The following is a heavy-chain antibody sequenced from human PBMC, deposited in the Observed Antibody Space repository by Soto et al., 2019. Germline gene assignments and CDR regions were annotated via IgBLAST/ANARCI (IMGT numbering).Heavy chain of an antibody. D-gene: IGHD3-16*01. V-gene: IGHV3-23*01. J-gene: IGHJ4*02. Sequence: GGSLRLSCAASGIAFHSYAMSWVRQAPGKGLEWVSAIGGSDGTTFYADSVKGRFTISRDNSKGTLYLQMNSLRAEDTALYYCARYMGDSLRYPFDYWGQGTLVPVSS. CDR2: IGGSDGTT. CDR3: ARYMGDSLRYPFDY. CDR1: GIAFHSYA.